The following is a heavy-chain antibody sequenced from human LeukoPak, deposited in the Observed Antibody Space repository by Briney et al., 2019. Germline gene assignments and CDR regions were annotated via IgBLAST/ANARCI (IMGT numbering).Heavy chain of an antibody. CDR2: ISSSSSYI. CDR1: GFPFSSYS. D-gene: IGHD3-16*02. CDR3: ATLLRLGELSLDYFDY. V-gene: IGHV3-21*01. Sequence: GGSLRLSCAASGFPFSSYSMNWVRQAPGKGLEWVSSISSSSSYIYYADSVKGRFTISRDNAKNSLYLQMNSLRAEDTAVYYCATLLRLGELSLDYFDYWGQGTLVTVSS. J-gene: IGHJ4*02.